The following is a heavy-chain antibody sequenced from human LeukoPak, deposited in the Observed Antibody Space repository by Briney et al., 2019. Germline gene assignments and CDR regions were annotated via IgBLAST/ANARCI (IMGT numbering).Heavy chain of an antibody. CDR1: GFIFSSYS. CDR2: ISSSSSTI. J-gene: IGHJ4*02. CDR3: ARDRGGSYSAIDY. D-gene: IGHD1-26*01. Sequence: GGPLRLSCAASGFIFSSYSMNWVRQAPGKGLEWVSFISSSSSTIYYADSVKGRFTISRDNAKNSLYLQMNSLRAEDTAVYYCARDRGGSYSAIDYWGQGTLVTVSS. V-gene: IGHV3-48*04.